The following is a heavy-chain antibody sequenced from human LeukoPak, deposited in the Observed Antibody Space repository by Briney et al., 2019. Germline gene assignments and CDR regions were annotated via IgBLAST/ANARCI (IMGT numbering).Heavy chain of an antibody. Sequence: PGGSLRLSCAASGFTFSSYSMNWVRQAPGKGLEWVSSISSSSSYIYFADSVKGRFTLSRDNAKHSLDLQMNSLTAEDTAVYYCSSGRDIAVAGPGGYFDYWGQGTLVTVSS. D-gene: IGHD6-19*01. CDR1: GFTFSSYS. CDR3: SSGRDIAVAGPGGYFDY. J-gene: IGHJ4*02. V-gene: IGHV3-21*04. CDR2: ISSSSSYI.